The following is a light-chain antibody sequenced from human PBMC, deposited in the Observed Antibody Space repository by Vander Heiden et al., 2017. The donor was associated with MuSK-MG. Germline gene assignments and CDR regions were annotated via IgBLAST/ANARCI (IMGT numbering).Light chain of an antibody. CDR1: QSISGY. J-gene: IGKJ1*01. Sequence: DIQMTQSPSYLSASVGDRVTITCRASQSISGYLNWYQQKPGTAPKLLIYGASTLQSGVPSRFRGSGSGTDFTLTVTSLQPEDFATYYCQHSSSTPRTFGQGTKVDIK. CDR2: GAS. CDR3: QHSSSTPRT. V-gene: IGKV1-39*01.